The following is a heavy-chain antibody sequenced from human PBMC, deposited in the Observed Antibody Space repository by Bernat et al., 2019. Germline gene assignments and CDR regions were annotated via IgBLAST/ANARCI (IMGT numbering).Heavy chain of an antibody. CDR3: ARGPGQNWYFDL. D-gene: IGHD7-27*01. CDR1: GFTLSIYE. V-gene: IGHV3-48*03. J-gene: IGHJ2*01. CDR2: ISSRDNTV. Sequence: EVQLVESGGGLVQPGGSLRLSCTASGFTLSIYEMNWVRQGPGKGLEWVSYISSRDNTVYYADSVKGRFTISRDNSKNSLYLQMNSLRVEDTAVYSCARGPGQNWYFDLWGRGTLVTVSS.